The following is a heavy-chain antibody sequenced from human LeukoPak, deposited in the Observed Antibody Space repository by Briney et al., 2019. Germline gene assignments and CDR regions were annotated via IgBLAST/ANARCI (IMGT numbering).Heavy chain of an antibody. V-gene: IGHV3-23*01. CDR3: GKTTVGYSSGQKPAWPVDY. CDR1: GFTFGSHA. Sequence: GGSLRLSCEASGFTFGSHATYWVRQAAGKGLEWVAGIFGSGGSPHYADPVKGRFTISRDNSRNTVYLQINSLRAEDTAVYYCGKTTVGYSSGQKPAWPVDYWGQGTLVTVSS. CDR2: IFGSGGSP. J-gene: IGHJ4*02. D-gene: IGHD5-18*01.